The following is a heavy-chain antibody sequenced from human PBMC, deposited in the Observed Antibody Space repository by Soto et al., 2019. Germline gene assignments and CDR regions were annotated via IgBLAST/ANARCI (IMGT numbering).Heavy chain of an antibody. CDR2: AHHSGRT. D-gene: IGHD1-26*01. CDR3: ARSEATGLDY. CDR1: GGSRSGSNW. J-gene: IGHJ4*02. Sequence: PSETLCLTSTVSGGSRSGSNWWNWVRQSPGKGLEWIGEAHHSGRTNYNPSLKSRVTISVDKSKNHFSLKLSSVTAADTAVYYCARSEATGLDYWGQGTLVTVSS. V-gene: IGHV4-4*02.